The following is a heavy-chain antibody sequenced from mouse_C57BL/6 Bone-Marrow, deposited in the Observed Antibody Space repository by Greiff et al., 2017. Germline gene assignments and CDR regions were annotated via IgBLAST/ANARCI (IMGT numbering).Heavy chain of an antibody. D-gene: IGHD3-2*02. Sequence: QVQLQQSGAELARPGASVKLSCKASGYTFTSYGISWVKQRTGQGLEWIGEIYPRSGNTYYNEKFKGKATLTADKSSSTAYMELRRLTSEDSAVYFCASTAQEGFAYWGQGTLVTVSA. CDR3: ASTAQEGFAY. CDR2: IYPRSGNT. V-gene: IGHV1-81*01. CDR1: GYTFTSYG. J-gene: IGHJ3*01.